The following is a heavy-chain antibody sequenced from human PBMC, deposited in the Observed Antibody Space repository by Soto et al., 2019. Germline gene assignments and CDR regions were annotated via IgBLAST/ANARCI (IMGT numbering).Heavy chain of an antibody. Sequence: QVQLQESGPGLVKPSETLSLTCIVSGGSVSNDAYYWSWIRQPPGKGLEWIGYIYHSGSTYYNPSLKSRVTISADMSANQFSLKVSSVTAADTAVYYCARLGIGWEFPFDYWGQGTLVNVSS. V-gene: IGHV4-61*08. CDR2: IYHSGST. CDR1: GGSVSNDAYY. J-gene: IGHJ4*02. CDR3: ARLGIGWEFPFDY. D-gene: IGHD1-26*01.